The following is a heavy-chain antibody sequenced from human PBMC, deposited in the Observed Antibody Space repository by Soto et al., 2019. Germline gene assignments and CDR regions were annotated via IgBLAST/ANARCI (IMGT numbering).Heavy chain of an antibody. CDR2: INPSGGST. CDR1: GYTLTELS. Sequence: GASVKVSCKVSGYTLTELSMHWVRQAPGKGLEWMGIINPSGGSTSYAQKFQGRVTMTRDTSTSTVYMELSSLRSEDTAVYYCAIGPLLRFLEWLLSSSWFDPWGQGTLVTVSS. J-gene: IGHJ5*02. CDR3: AIGPLLRFLEWLLSSSWFDP. V-gene: IGHV1-46*01. D-gene: IGHD3-3*01.